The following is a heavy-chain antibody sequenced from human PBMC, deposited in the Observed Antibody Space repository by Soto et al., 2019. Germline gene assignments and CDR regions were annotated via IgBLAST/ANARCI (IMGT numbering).Heavy chain of an antibody. J-gene: IGHJ4*02. CDR1: GYTFTSYG. CDR3: AREEGRMLYGSGSTIDY. V-gene: IGHV1-18*01. D-gene: IGHD3-10*01. Sequence: QVQLVQSGAEVKKPGASVKVSCKASGYTFTSYGISWVRQAPGQGLEWMGWISAYNGNTNYAQKLQGRVTMTTDTYPSTAYMELRSLRSDDTAVYYCAREEGRMLYGSGSTIDYWGQGTLVTVSS. CDR2: ISAYNGNT.